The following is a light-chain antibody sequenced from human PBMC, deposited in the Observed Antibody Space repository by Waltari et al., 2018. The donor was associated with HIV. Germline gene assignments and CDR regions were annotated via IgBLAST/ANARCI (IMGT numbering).Light chain of an antibody. J-gene: IGLJ3*02. CDR2: EVT. Sequence: QSALTQPASVSGSPGQSITISCPGTSSDVGGYNYVSWYQHHPGKAPKLMIYEVTNRPSGVSNRFSGSKSGNTASLTISGLQAEDEADYYCNSYTSGTRWLFGGGTKLTVL. CDR1: SSDVGGYNY. CDR3: NSYTSGTRWL. V-gene: IGLV2-14*01.